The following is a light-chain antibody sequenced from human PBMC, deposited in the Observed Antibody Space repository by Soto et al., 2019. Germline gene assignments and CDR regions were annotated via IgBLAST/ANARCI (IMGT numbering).Light chain of an antibody. J-gene: IGKJ1*01. CDR1: QSVSSN. Sequence: MVITHSPTTLALSPGQWGTLSCPASQSVSSNLAWYQQKPGQAPRLLIYGASTRATGIPARFSGSGSGTEFTLTISSLQSEDFAVYYCQQYNSYPWTFGQGTKV. CDR3: QQYNSYPWT. V-gene: IGKV3-15*01. CDR2: GAS.